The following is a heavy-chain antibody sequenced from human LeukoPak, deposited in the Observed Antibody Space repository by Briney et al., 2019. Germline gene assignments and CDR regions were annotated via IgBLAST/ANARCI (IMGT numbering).Heavy chain of an antibody. D-gene: IGHD3-22*01. J-gene: IGHJ4*02. CDR3: ARDRGGYYHDSSGYSISDFDY. V-gene: IGHV3-48*03. CDR1: GFTFSSYE. Sequence: GGSLRLSCAASGFTFSSYEMNWVRQASGKGLEWVSYISSSGSTIYYADSVKGRFTISRDNAKNSLYLQMNSLRAEDTAVYYCARDRGGYYHDSSGYSISDFDYWGQGTLVTVSS. CDR2: ISSSGSTI.